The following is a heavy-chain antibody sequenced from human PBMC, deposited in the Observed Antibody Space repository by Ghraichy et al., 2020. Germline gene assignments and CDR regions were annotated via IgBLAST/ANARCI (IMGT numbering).Heavy chain of an antibody. V-gene: IGHV1-46*01. CDR3: ATGDVDIVATSQFDY. D-gene: IGHD5-12*01. J-gene: IGHJ4*02. Sequence: ASVKVSCKASGYTFTSYYMHWVRQAPGQGLEWMGIINPSGGSTIYAQKFQGRVTMTRDTSTSTVYMELSSLRSEDTAVYYCATGDVDIVATSQFDYWGQGTLVTVSS. CDR2: INPSGGST. CDR1: GYTFTSYY.